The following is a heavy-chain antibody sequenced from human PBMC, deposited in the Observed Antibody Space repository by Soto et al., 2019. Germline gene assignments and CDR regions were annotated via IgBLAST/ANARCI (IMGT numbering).Heavy chain of an antibody. J-gene: IGHJ4*02. D-gene: IGHD2-8*01. Sequence: QVQLVESGGGVVQPGRSLRLSCAASGFTFSDYGMHWVRQAPGKGLEWVAVISYDGSNKYYADSVKGRFTISRDNSKNTLYLQMNSLRAQDTAVFYCATDQSDTNAYSPTVDYWGQGTLVTVSS. CDR1: GFTFSDYG. CDR3: ATDQSDTNAYSPTVDY. V-gene: IGHV3-30*03. CDR2: ISYDGSNK.